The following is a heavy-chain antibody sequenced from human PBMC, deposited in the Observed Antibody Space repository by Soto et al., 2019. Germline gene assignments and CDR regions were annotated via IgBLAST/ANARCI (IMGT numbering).Heavy chain of an antibody. CDR1: GGSISSYY. Sequence: QVQLQESGPGLVKPSETLSLTCTVSGGSISSYYWSWIRQPPGKGLEWIGYIYYSGSTNYNPSLKSRVTRSVDTSKNQFSLKLSSVTAADTAVYYCAREREVRGVRHYYYGMDVWGQGTTVTVSS. J-gene: IGHJ6*02. D-gene: IGHD3-10*01. CDR3: AREREVRGVRHYYYGMDV. V-gene: IGHV4-59*12. CDR2: IYYSGST.